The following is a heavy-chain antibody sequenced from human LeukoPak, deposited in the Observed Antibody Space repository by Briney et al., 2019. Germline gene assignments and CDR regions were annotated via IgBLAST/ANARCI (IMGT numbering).Heavy chain of an antibody. CDR3: ARDRIDFWSAYFEFVY. CDR1: GYSFTGYY. D-gene: IGHD3-3*01. CDR2: INPNSGGT. V-gene: IGHV1-2*02. Sequence: ASVKVSCKASGYSFTGYYMHWVRQAPGQGLEWMGWINPNSGGTNYAQKFQDRVTMTRDTSISTAYMELSRLRSDDTAVYYCARDRIDFWSAYFEFVYGGQGTLVTV. J-gene: IGHJ4*02.